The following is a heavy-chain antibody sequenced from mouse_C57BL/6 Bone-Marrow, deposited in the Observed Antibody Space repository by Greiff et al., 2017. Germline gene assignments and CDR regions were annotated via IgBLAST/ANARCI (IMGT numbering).Heavy chain of an antibody. J-gene: IGHJ4*01. D-gene: IGHD1-1*01. Sequence: VQLQESGAELARPGASVKLSCKASGYTFTSYGISWVKQRTGQGLEWIGEIYPRSGNTYYNEKFKGKATLTADKSSSTAYMELRSLTSEGSAVYFCARRAYYGSSYWAMDYWGQGTSVTVSS. CDR1: GYTFTSYG. CDR2: IYPRSGNT. CDR3: ARRAYYGSSYWAMDY. V-gene: IGHV1-81*01.